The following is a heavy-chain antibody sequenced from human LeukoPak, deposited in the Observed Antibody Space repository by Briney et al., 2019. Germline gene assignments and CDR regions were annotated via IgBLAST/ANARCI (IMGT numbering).Heavy chain of an antibody. J-gene: IGHJ4*02. CDR3: ARDQQRFCSGGTCYLGFEY. CDR2: IWYDGSNT. Sequence: GGSLRLSCAASGFTFHSYGMHWVRQAPGKGLEWVAVIWYDGSNTYYADSVKGRFTISRENSNNTLYLQMNRLRAEDAAVYFCARDQQRFCSGGTCYLGFEYWGQGVLVTVSS. D-gene: IGHD2-15*01. CDR1: GFTFHSYG. V-gene: IGHV3-33*01.